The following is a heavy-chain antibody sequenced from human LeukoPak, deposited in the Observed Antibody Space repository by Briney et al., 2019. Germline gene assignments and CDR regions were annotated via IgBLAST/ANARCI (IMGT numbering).Heavy chain of an antibody. CDR1: GFTFSSYA. D-gene: IGHD6-19*01. V-gene: IGHV3-30*04. CDR3: ARAAIAVAVTSYFDY. Sequence: GRSLRLSCAASGFTFSSYAMHWVRQAPGKGLEWVAVISYDGSNKYYADSVKGRFTISRDNSKNTLYLQMNSLRAEDTAAYYCARAAIAVAVTSYFDYWGQGTLVTVSS. J-gene: IGHJ4*02. CDR2: ISYDGSNK.